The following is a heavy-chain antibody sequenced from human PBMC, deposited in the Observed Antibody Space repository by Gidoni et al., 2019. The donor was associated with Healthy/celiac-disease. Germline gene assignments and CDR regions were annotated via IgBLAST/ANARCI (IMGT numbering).Heavy chain of an antibody. Sequence: QVQLQESGPGLVKPSQTLSLTCTVSGGSISSGDYYRSWIRQPPGKGLEWIGYIYYSGSNYYNPSLKSRVTISVDTSKNQFSLKLSSVTAADTAVYYCARYAYCSSTSCYTGGPHDAFDIWGQGTMVTVSS. V-gene: IGHV4-30-4*01. D-gene: IGHD2-2*02. J-gene: IGHJ3*02. CDR1: GGSISSGDYY. CDR2: IYYSGSN. CDR3: ARYAYCSSTSCYTGGPHDAFDI.